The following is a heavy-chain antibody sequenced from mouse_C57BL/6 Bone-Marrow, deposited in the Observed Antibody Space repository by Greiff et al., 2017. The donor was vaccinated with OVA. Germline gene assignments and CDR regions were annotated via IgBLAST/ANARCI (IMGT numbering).Heavy chain of an antibody. V-gene: IGHV1-62-2*01. J-gene: IGHJ3*01. Sequence: VQLQQSGAELVKPGASVKLSCKASGYTFTGYTIHWVQQRAGQGLEWIGWFYPGSGSIKYNERFKDKATLTANKSSSTVYMELSRMTSEDAAVYFCARREASGYDYDWFAYWGQGTLVTVSA. CDR1: GYTFTGYT. CDR2: FYPGSGSI. D-gene: IGHD2-4*01. CDR3: ARREASGYDYDWFAY.